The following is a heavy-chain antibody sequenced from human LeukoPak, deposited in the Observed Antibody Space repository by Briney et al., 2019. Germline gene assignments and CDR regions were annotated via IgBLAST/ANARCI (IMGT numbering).Heavy chain of an antibody. CDR1: GYTFTDYF. Sequence: ASVKVSCKASGYTFTDYFIHWVHQAPGKGLEWMGRVDPGDGEAVYADKFQRRVTFTADTSTGTVYMDVSSLTSDDSAVYYCAKVSSTLAAAGALSFDYWGQGTLVIVSS. J-gene: IGHJ4*02. CDR2: VDPGDGEA. CDR3: AKVSSTLAAAGALSFDY. V-gene: IGHV1-69-2*01. D-gene: IGHD6-13*01.